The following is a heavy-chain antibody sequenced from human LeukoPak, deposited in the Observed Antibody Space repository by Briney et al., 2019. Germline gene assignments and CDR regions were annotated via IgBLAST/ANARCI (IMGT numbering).Heavy chain of an antibody. CDR3: ARDPGFESLYYFDY. V-gene: IGHV4-4*07. J-gene: IGHJ4*02. Sequence: SETLSLTCTVSGGSVSSYYWSWIRQPAGKGLEWIGRIYTSGRTNYNPSLKSRVTMSVDTSKNQFSLKLSSVTAADTAVYYCARDPGFESLYYFDYWGQGTLVTVSS. D-gene: IGHD3-10*01. CDR1: GGSVSSYY. CDR2: IYTSGRT.